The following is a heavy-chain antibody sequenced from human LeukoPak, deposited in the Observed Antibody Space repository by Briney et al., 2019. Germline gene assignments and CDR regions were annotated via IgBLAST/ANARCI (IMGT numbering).Heavy chain of an antibody. V-gene: IGHV3-7*01. D-gene: IGHD1-26*01. CDR2: ISNDGSVT. J-gene: IGHJ4*02. CDR1: GFTYTDYW. Sequence: PGGSLRLSCAASGFTYTDYWMTWIRQSPEKGLEWAAHISNDGSVTHYGESVKGRFTISRDDAKNSVYLQMNNLRVEDTAVYYCVVEAANYWGQGTVVTVSS. CDR3: VVEAANY.